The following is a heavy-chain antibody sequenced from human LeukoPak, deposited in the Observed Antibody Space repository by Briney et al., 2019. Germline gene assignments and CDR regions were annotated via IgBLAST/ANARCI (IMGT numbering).Heavy chain of an antibody. Sequence: SETLSLTCTVSGGSISSYYWSWIRQPPVKVLEWIGYIYYSGSTNYNPSLKSRVTISVDASKNQFSLKLSSVTAADTAVYYCARHLHYSYGQHYFDYWGQGTLVTVSS. CDR3: ARHLHYSYGQHYFDY. V-gene: IGHV4-59*08. CDR1: GGSISSYY. J-gene: IGHJ4*02. CDR2: IYYSGST. D-gene: IGHD5-18*01.